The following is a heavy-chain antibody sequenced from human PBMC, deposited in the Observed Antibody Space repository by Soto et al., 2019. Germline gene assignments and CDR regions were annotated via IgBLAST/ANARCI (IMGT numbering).Heavy chain of an antibody. Sequence: VQLVESGGGLVQPGGSLRVSCAASGFSVSNNYMSWIRQAPGKGLDWVSVIYSGGTTDYAASVKGRFTISRDISKNMLHLQMNSLRADDTAMYYCTRDRSSGWNEYWSQGTLVIVSS. CDR1: GFSVSNNY. D-gene: IGHD1-1*01. CDR3: TRDRSSGWNEY. CDR2: IYSGGTT. V-gene: IGHV3-66*01. J-gene: IGHJ4*02.